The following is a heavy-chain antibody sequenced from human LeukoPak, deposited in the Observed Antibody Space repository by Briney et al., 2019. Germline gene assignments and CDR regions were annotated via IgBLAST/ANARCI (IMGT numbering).Heavy chain of an antibody. V-gene: IGHV3-53*01. CDR2: IYGGGST. CDR1: GFTFSSKY. Sequence: PGGSLRLSCAASGFTFSSKYMTWVRQAPGKGLEWVSVIYGGGSTNYADSVKGRFTISRDNSKNILYLQMNSLRAEDTAMYYCARDVDFDYWGQGTLVTVSS. CDR3: ARDVDFDY. J-gene: IGHJ4*02.